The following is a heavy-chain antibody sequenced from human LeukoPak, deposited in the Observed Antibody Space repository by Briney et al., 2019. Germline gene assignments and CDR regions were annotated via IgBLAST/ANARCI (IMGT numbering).Heavy chain of an antibody. D-gene: IGHD2-2*03. Sequence: GGSLRLSCAASGFTFTTFWMNWVRHAPGEGLVWVSLISTDGRTTTYADSVKGRFTISRDNAKNTLYLQMNSLRAEDTAVYYCARDLHGSPDWWGQGTLVTVSS. J-gene: IGHJ4*02. CDR3: ARDLHGSPDW. CDR2: ISTDGRTT. V-gene: IGHV3-74*01. CDR1: GFTFTTFW.